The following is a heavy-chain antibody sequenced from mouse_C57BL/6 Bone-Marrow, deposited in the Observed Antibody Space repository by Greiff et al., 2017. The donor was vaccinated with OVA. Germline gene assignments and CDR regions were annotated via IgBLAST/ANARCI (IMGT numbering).Heavy chain of an antibody. CDR3: TRLLDAMDY. V-gene: IGHV5-9-1*02. Sequence: EVNVVESGEGLVKPGGSLKLSYAASGFTFSSYAMSWVRQTPEKRLEWVAYISSGGDYIYYADTVKGRFTISRDNARNTLYLQMSSLKSEDTAMYYCTRLLDAMDYWGQGTSVTVSS. J-gene: IGHJ4*01. D-gene: IGHD2-1*01. CDR1: GFTFSSYA. CDR2: ISSGGDYI.